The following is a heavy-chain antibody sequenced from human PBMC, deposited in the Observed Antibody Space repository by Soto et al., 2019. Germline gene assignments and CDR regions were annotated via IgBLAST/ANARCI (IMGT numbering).Heavy chain of an antibody. D-gene: IGHD2-2*01. V-gene: IGHV5-51*01. CDR2: IYPYDSDT. J-gene: IGHJ4*01. Sequence: GESLKISCKTSGYSFTIYWIGWVRQMPGKGMEWMGNIYPYDSDTRYSPSFQGQVTISADTSITTAYLQWSGLRASDTSLYFCASNLVSSTRLNFDYWGQGTLVTVSP. CDR3: ASNLVSSTRLNFDY. CDR1: GYSFTIYW.